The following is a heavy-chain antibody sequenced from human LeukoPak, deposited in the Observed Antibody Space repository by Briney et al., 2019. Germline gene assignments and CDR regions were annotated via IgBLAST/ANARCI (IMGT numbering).Heavy chain of an antibody. V-gene: IGHV3-23*01. Sequence: GGSLRLSCAASGFTFSSYAMNWVRQAPGKGLEWVSAISGSGGSTYYADSVKGRFTISRDNSKNTLYLQMNSLRVEDTAIYFCAKDSTYDSGGYYDYWGQGTLVTVSS. CDR3: AKDSTYDSGGYYDY. J-gene: IGHJ4*02. CDR2: ISGSGGST. D-gene: IGHD3-22*01. CDR1: GFTFSSYA.